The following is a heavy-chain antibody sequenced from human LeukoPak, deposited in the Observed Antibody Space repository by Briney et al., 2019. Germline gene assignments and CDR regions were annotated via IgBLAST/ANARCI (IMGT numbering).Heavy chain of an antibody. D-gene: IGHD6-13*01. CDR1: GFTFSSYA. CDR2: ISYDGSNK. Sequence: GRSLRLSCAASGFTFSSYAMHWVRQAPGKGLEWVAVISYDGSNKYYADSVKGRFTISRDNSKNTLYLQMNSLGAEDTAVYYCARDTVAAAGTLDYWGQGTLVTVSS. V-gene: IGHV3-30*04. CDR3: ARDTVAAAGTLDY. J-gene: IGHJ4*02.